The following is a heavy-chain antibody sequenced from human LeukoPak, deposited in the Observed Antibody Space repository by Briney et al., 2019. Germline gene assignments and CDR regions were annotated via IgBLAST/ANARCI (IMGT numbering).Heavy chain of an antibody. Sequence: ASVKVSCKASGYTFTSYYMHWVRQAPGQGLEWMGIINPSGGSTSYAQKFQGRVTMTRDMSTSTVYMELSSLRSEDTAVYYCARALRVVGSSDAFDIWGQGTMVTVSS. V-gene: IGHV1-46*01. J-gene: IGHJ3*02. D-gene: IGHD3-22*01. CDR1: GYTFTSYY. CDR3: ARALRVVGSSDAFDI. CDR2: INPSGGST.